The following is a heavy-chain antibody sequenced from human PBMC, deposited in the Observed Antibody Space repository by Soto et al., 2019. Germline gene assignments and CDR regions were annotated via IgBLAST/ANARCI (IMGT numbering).Heavy chain of an antibody. Sequence: QVQLVGSGGGVVQPGRSLSFSCAASGFTFSSYGMHWVRQAPGKGLEWVAVISYDGSNKYYADSVKGRFTISRDNSKNTLYLQMNSLRAEDTAVYYCAKDLSRVLTAPDYFDYWGQGTLVTVSS. CDR2: ISYDGSNK. CDR3: AKDLSRVLTAPDYFDY. D-gene: IGHD2-21*02. J-gene: IGHJ4*02. CDR1: GFTFSSYG. V-gene: IGHV3-30*18.